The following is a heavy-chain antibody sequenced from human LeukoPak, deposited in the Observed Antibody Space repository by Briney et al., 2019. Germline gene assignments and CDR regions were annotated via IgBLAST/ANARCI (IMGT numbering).Heavy chain of an antibody. J-gene: IGHJ4*02. CDR2: ISSNGGST. V-gene: IGHV3-64*01. CDR1: GFTFSSYA. CDR3: ARRGGSLAYYFDY. Sequence: GSLRLSCAASGFTFSSYAMHWVRQAPGKGLEYVSAISSNGGSTYYANSVKGRFTISRDNSKNTLYLQVGSLRAEDMAVYYCARRGGSLAYYFDYWGQGTLVTVSS. D-gene: IGHD1-26*01.